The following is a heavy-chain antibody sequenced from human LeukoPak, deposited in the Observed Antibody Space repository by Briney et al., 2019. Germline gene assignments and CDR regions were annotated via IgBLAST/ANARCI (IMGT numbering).Heavy chain of an antibody. V-gene: IGHV3-48*03. CDR2: ISSSGSTI. CDR3: VRDLPNYYDSSTYYHGGL. CDR1: GFTFSSYE. Sequence: GGSLRLSCAASGFTFSSYEMNWVRQAPGKGLEWLPYISSSGSTIYADSVKGRFTISRDNAKNSLYLQMNSLRAEDTAVYYCVRDLPNYYDSSTYYHGGLWGQGTLVTVSS. J-gene: IGHJ4*02. D-gene: IGHD3-22*01.